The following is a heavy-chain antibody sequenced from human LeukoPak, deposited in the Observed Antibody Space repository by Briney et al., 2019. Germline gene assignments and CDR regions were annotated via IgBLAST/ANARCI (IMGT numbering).Heavy chain of an antibody. CDR3: ARDQEAFDY. CDR1: GYPFTSYY. J-gene: IGHJ4*02. V-gene: IGHV1-46*01. CDR2: IYPRDGST. Sequence: GASVKVSCKASGYPFTSYYMHWVRQAPGQGLEWMGMIYPRDGSTSYAQKFQGRVTVTRDTSTSTVHMELSGLRSEDTAVYYCARDQEAFDYWGQGTLVTVSS.